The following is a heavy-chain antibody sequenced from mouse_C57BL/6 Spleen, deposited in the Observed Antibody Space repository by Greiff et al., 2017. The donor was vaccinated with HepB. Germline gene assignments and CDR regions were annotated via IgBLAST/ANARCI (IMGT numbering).Heavy chain of an antibody. CDR3: ARNYYGSSSGFAY. J-gene: IGHJ3*01. Sequence: VHVKQSVAELVRPGASVKLSCTASGFNIKNTYMHWVKQRPEQGLEWIGRIDPANGNTKYAPKFQGKATITADTSSNTAYLQLSSLTSEDTAIYYCARNYYGSSSGFAYWGQGTLVTVSA. D-gene: IGHD1-1*01. CDR2: IDPANGNT. CDR1: GFNIKNTY. V-gene: IGHV14-3*01.